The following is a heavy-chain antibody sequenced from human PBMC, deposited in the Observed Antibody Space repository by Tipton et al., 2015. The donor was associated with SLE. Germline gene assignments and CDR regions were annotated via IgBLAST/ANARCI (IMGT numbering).Heavy chain of an antibody. Sequence: TLSLTCAVYGGSFSGYYWSWIRQPPGKGLEWIGEINHSGSTNYNPALKSRVTISVDTSKNQFSLKPSSVTAADTAVYYCARMRTIVVVPAARELDAFDIWGQGTMVTVSS. V-gene: IGHV4-34*01. J-gene: IGHJ3*02. CDR2: INHSGST. CDR1: GGSFSGYY. CDR3: ARMRTIVVVPAARELDAFDI. D-gene: IGHD2-2*01.